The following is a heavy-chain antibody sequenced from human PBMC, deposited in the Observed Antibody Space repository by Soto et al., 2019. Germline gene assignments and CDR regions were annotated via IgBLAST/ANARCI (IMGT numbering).Heavy chain of an antibody. Sequence: GGSLRLSCAASGFTFSSYWMSWVRQAPGKGLEWVANIKQDGSEKYYVASVKGRFTISRDNAKNSLYLQMNSLRAEDTAVYYCAGVTIFGVVLAWGQGTLVTVSS. CDR3: AGVTIFGVVLA. D-gene: IGHD3-3*01. CDR2: IKQDGSEK. CDR1: GFTFSSYW. V-gene: IGHV3-7*01. J-gene: IGHJ5*02.